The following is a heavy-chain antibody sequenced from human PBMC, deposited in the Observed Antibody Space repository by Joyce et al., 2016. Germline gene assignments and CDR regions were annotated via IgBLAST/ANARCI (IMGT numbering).Heavy chain of an antibody. J-gene: IGHJ5*02. D-gene: IGHD1-26*01. V-gene: IGHV3-33*05. CDR3: ARVEGWEIRGTFDR. Sequence: ALITYDGQNEYYPGSVKGRFTISRDNSGYAVFVQSHGLRREETAVYYCARVEGWEIRGTFDRWGQGTLVTVSS. CDR2: ITYDGQNE.